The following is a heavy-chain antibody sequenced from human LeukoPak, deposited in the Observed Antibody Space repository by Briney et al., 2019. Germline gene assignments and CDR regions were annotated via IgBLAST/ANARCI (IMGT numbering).Heavy chain of an antibody. CDR1: GGSFSGYY. V-gene: IGHV4-34*01. D-gene: IGHD3-22*01. CDR3: ARGFSWYYDSSGYQFDY. J-gene: IGHJ4*02. Sequence: SETLSLTCAVDGGSFSGYYWSWIRQPPGKGLEWIGEINHSGSTNYNPSLKSRVTISVDTSKNQFSLKLSSVTAADTAVYYCARGFSWYYDSSGYQFDYWGQGTLVTVSS. CDR2: INHSGST.